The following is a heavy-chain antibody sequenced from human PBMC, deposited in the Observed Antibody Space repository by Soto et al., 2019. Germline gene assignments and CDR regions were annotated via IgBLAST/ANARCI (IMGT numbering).Heavy chain of an antibody. Sequence: PSETLSLTCTFSGGSISSYYWSLIRQPPGKGLEWIGYIYYSGSTNYNPSLKSRVTISVDTSKNQFSLKLSSVTAADTAVYYCARDFWSGDDAFDIWGQGTMVTVSS. CDR1: GGSISSYY. J-gene: IGHJ3*02. CDR3: ARDFWSGDDAFDI. D-gene: IGHD3-3*01. V-gene: IGHV4-59*01. CDR2: IYYSGST.